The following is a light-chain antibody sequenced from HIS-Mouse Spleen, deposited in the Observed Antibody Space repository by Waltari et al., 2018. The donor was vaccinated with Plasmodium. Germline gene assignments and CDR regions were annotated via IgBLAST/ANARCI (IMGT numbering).Light chain of an antibody. CDR2: EGS. Sequence: QSALTQPASVSGSPGQSITISCTGTTSDVGSYNLVSLYQQHPGTAPKLMIYEGSKRPSGVSNRFSGSKSGNTASLTISGLQAEDEADYYCCSYAGSSTFVVFGGGTKLTVL. V-gene: IGLV2-23*03. J-gene: IGLJ2*01. CDR1: TSDVGSYNL. CDR3: CSYAGSSTFVV.